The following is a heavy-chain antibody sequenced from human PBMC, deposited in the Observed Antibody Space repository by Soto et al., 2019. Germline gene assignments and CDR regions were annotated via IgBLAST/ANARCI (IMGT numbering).Heavy chain of an antibody. V-gene: IGHV1-69*13. Sequence: SVKVSCKASGGTFSSYAISWVRQAPGQGLEWMGGIIPIFGTANYAQKFQGRVTITADESTSTAYMELSSLRSEDTAVYYCAGGGGAMRWELLDYWGQGTLVTVSS. D-gene: IGHD1-26*01. CDR2: IIPIFGTA. CDR1: GGTFSSYA. J-gene: IGHJ4*02. CDR3: AGGGGAMRWELLDY.